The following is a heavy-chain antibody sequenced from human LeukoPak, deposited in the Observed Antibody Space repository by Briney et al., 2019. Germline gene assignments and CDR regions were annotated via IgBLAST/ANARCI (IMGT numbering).Heavy chain of an antibody. CDR1: GVSISSYY. J-gene: IGHJ4*02. CDR2: IYYSGTT. D-gene: IGHD6-13*01. Sequence: SETLSLTCTVSGVSISSYYWGWIRQPPGKGLEWIGYIYYSGTTNYNPSLKSRVTISVDTSKNQFSLKLSSVTAADTAVYYCARWGSNWYNYFDSWGQGTLVTVSS. CDR3: ARWGSNWYNYFDS. V-gene: IGHV4-59*01.